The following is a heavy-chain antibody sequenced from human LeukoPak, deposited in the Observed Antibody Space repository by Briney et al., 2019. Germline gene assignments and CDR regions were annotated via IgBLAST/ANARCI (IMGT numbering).Heavy chain of an antibody. Sequence: SETLSLTCTVSGGSISSSSYYWGWICQPPGKGLEWIGSIYYSGSTYYNPSLKSRVTISVDTSKNQFSLKLSSVTAADTAVYYCARNPLDSSGYYRSIENNWFDPWGQGTLVTVSS. J-gene: IGHJ5*02. V-gene: IGHV4-39*07. CDR2: IYYSGST. CDR1: GGSISSSSYY. CDR3: ARNPLDSSGYYRSIENNWFDP. D-gene: IGHD3-22*01.